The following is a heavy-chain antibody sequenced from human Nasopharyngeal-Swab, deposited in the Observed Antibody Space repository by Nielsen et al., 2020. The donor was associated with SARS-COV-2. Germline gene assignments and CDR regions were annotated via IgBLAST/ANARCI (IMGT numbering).Heavy chain of an antibody. CDR2: ISYDGSNK. CDR3: ARDLGGYFDY. Sequence: GESLKISCAASEFTFSSYAMHWVRPAPGKGLEWVAVISYDGSNKYYADSVKGRFTISRDNSKNTLYLQMNSLRAEDTAVYYCARDLGGYFDYWGQGTLVTVSS. D-gene: IGHD3-16*01. V-gene: IGHV3-30-3*01. J-gene: IGHJ4*02. CDR1: EFTFSSYA.